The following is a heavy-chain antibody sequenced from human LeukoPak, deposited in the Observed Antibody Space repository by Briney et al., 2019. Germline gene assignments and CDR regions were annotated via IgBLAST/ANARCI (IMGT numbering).Heavy chain of an antibody. CDR1: GYTFTNYG. D-gene: IGHD2-15*01. CDR2: ISAYNGNT. CDR3: ARDKDGVVVAATIFPFDAFDI. J-gene: IGHJ3*02. V-gene: IGHV1-18*01. Sequence: ASVAVSCMASGYTFTNYGISWVRQAPGQGLEWMGWISAYNGNTNYAQKLQGRVTMTTDTSTSTAYMELRSLRSDDTAVYYCARDKDGVVVAATIFPFDAFDIWGQGTMVTVSS.